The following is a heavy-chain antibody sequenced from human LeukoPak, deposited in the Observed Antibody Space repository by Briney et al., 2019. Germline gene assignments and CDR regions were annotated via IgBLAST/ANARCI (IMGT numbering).Heavy chain of an antibody. CDR2: IYYSGST. Sequence: SETLSLTCTVSGGSISSSSYYWGWIRQPPGKGLEWIGSIYYSGSTYYNPSLKSRFTISVDTSKNQFSLKLRSVTAADTAVYYCARHGHYDFRSAFPVDYWGQGTLVTVSS. CDR1: GGSISSSSYY. V-gene: IGHV4-39*01. CDR3: ARHGHYDFRSAFPVDY. D-gene: IGHD3-3*01. J-gene: IGHJ4*02.